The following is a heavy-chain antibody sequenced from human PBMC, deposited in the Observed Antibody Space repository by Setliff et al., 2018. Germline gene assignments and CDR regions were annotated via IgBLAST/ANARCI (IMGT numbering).Heavy chain of an antibody. Sequence: GWSLRLSCAASGFIFSSSQMSWVRQAPGKGLEWVAMIMTDGSGKYYVDSVEGRFTISRDNTKNSLDLQMTSLRAEDAAVYYCVTDWSGPDNTFGYWGQGTLVTVSS. CDR2: IMTDGSGK. D-gene: IGHD1-1*01. CDR3: VTDWSGPDNTFGY. CDR1: GFIFSSSQ. V-gene: IGHV3-7*01. J-gene: IGHJ4*02.